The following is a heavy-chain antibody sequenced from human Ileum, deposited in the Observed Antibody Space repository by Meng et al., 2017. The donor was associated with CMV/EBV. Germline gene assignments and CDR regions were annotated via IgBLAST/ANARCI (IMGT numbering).Heavy chain of an antibody. CDR2: IYSSGST. CDR3: ARDEGASIL. V-gene: IGHV4-61*01. CDR1: GGSVSSGSYS. Sequence: SLTCTVSGGSVSSGSYSWSWIRQPPGKGLDWIGYIYSSGSTNYNPSLKSRFTISVDTSKNQFSLKLSSVTAADTAVYYCARDEGASILWGQGTLVTVSS. J-gene: IGHJ4*02. D-gene: IGHD1-26*01.